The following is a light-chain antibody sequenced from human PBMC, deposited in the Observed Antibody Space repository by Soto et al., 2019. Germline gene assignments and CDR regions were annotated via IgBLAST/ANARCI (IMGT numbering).Light chain of an antibody. J-gene: IGKJ1*01. CDR3: QQFYKGWT. V-gene: IGKV1-5*01. CDR2: GVS. Sequence: DIQMTQSPSTLSASVGDRVTITCRASQSVGRSLAWYQQQPGKAPKLLIYGVSTLESVVPSRFSGFGSGTEFTLSISSLQPGDFGTYYCQQFYKGWTFGQGTRV. CDR1: QSVGRS.